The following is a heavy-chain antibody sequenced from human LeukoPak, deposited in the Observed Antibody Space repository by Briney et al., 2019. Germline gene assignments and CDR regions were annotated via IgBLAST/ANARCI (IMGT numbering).Heavy chain of an antibody. V-gene: IGHV4-38-2*02. D-gene: IGHD2-15*01. J-gene: IGHJ5*02. CDR1: GHSISNSYY. Sequence: SESLSLTCTVSGHSISNSYYWGWIRQPPGEGLEWIGSIYHSGSTYYNPSLKSRVTISIDTSKNQFSLKLNSVTAADTAVYYCARHGVATWFDPWGQGTLVTVSS. CDR3: ARHGVATWFDP. CDR2: IYHSGST.